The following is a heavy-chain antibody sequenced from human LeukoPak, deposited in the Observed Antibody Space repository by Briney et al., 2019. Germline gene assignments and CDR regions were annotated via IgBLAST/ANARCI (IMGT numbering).Heavy chain of an antibody. CDR2: MNPNSGNT. Sequence: ASVKVSCKASGYTFTSYDINWVRQATGQGLEWMGWMNPNSGNTGYAQKFQGRVTMTRNTSISTAYMELSSLRSEDTAVYYCARSGWFGEFNIYYYYGMDVWGQGTTVTVSS. D-gene: IGHD3-10*01. CDR1: GYTFTSYD. CDR3: ARSGWFGEFNIYYYYGMDV. V-gene: IGHV1-8*01. J-gene: IGHJ6*02.